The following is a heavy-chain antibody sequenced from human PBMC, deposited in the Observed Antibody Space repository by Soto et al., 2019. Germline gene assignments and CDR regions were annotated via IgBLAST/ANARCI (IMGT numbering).Heavy chain of an antibody. J-gene: IGHJ6*02. D-gene: IGHD6-19*01. CDR2: ISSSSSYI. V-gene: IGHV3-21*01. Sequence: GGSLRLSCAASGFTFSSYSMNWVRQAPGKGLEWVSSISSSSSYIYYADSVKGRFTISRDNAKNSLYLQMNSLRAEDTAVYYCARTYSSGWTLVYGMDVWGQGTTVTVS. CDR1: GFTFSSYS. CDR3: ARTYSSGWTLVYGMDV.